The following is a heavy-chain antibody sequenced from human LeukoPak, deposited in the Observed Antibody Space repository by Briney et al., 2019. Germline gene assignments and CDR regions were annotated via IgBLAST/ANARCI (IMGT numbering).Heavy chain of an antibody. Sequence: SETLSLTCTVSGGSISSSSYYWGWIRQPPGKGLEWIGCIYYSGTTYYNPSLKSRVTISVDTSKNQFSLKLSSVTAADTAVYYCARVLLWFGASPNYMDVWGKGTTVTVSS. CDR3: ARVLLWFGASPNYMDV. D-gene: IGHD3-10*01. CDR1: GGSISSSSYY. V-gene: IGHV4-39*07. CDR2: IYYSGTT. J-gene: IGHJ6*03.